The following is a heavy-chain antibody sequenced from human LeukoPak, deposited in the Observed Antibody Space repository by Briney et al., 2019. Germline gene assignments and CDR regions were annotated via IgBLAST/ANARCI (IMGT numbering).Heavy chain of an antibody. CDR3: ARDRRGGSSSLVDY. CDR2: INPNSGGT. CDR1: GYTFTGSY. Sequence: GASVKVSCKASGYTFTGSYMHWVRQAPGQGLEWMGWINPNSGGTNYAQKFQGRVTMTRDTSISTAYMELSRLRSDDTAVYYCARDRRGGSSSLVDYWGQGTLVTVSS. J-gene: IGHJ4*02. D-gene: IGHD6-6*01. V-gene: IGHV1-2*02.